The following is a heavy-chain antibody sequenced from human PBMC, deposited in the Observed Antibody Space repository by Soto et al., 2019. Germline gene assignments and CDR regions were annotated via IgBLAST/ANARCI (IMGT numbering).Heavy chain of an antibody. CDR1: GYTFTGYY. CDR3: ARGNTAMVQDWFDP. D-gene: IGHD5-18*01. CDR2: INPNSGGT. J-gene: IGHJ5*02. V-gene: IGHV1-2*04. Sequence: VASVKVSCKASGYTFTGYYMHWVRQAPGQGLEWMGWINPNSGGTNYAQKFQGWVTMTRDTSISTAYMELSRLRSDDTAVYYCARGNTAMVQDWFDPWGQGTLVTVSS.